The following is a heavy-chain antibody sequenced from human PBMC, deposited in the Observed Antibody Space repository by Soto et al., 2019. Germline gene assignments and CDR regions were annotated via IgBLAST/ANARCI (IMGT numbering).Heavy chain of an antibody. CDR3: ARAKQIGQYYFDY. D-gene: IGHD6-6*01. V-gene: IGHV1-46*01. CDR2: INPSNGGT. Sequence: AASVKVSCKAAGYTFTSNHMHWVRQAPGQGLEWMGIINPSNGGTIYVEKFQGRVTMARDTSTSTLYMELSSLRSEDTAVYYCARAKQIGQYYFDYWGQGTLVTVSS. J-gene: IGHJ4*01. CDR1: GYTFTSNH.